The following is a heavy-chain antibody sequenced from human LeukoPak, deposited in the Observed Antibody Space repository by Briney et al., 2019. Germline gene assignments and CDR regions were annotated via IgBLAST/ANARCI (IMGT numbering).Heavy chain of an antibody. V-gene: IGHV6-1*01. CDR3: ARGWGRSGWFDY. D-gene: IGHD6-19*01. J-gene: IGHJ5*01. Sequence: SQTLSLTCAISGDSVSSNSAAWSWIRQSPSRGLEWLGRTYYRSKWYNDYAVSVKSRVTINSDTSKNQFSLRLNSVTPEDTAVYYCARGWGRSGWFDYWGRGILVTVSS. CDR2: TYYRSKWYN. CDR1: GDSVSSNSAA.